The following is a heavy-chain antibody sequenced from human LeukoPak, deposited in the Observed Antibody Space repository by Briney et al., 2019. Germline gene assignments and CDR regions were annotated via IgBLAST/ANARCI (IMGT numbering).Heavy chain of an antibody. CDR3: AKGAYGISAAGIDY. CDR2: ISWNSGSI. D-gene: IGHD6-13*01. CDR1: GFTFDDYA. J-gene: IGHJ4*02. V-gene: IGHV3-9*01. Sequence: PGGSLRLSCAASGFTFDDYAMHWDRQAPGKGLEWVSGISWNSGSIGYADSVKGRFTISRDNAKNSLYLQMNSLRAEDTALYYCAKGAYGISAAGIDYWGQGTLVTVSS.